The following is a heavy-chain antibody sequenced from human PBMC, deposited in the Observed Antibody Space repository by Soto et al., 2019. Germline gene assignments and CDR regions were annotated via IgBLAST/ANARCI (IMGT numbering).Heavy chain of an antibody. J-gene: IGHJ3*02. CDR2: IYYSGST. Sequence: PSETLSLTCTVSGGSISSYYWSWIRQPPGKGLEWIGYIYYSGSTNYNPSLKSRVTISVDTSKNQFSLKLSSVTAADTAVYYCAKERISSGWYGIGPFDIWGQGTMVTVSS. CDR3: AKERISSGWYGIGPFDI. CDR1: GGSISSYY. D-gene: IGHD6-19*01. V-gene: IGHV4-59*01.